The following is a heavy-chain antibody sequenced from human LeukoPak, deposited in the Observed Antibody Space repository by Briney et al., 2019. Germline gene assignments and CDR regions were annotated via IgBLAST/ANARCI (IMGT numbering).Heavy chain of an antibody. CDR3: AKDVAWLVDWPFFDY. Sequence: TGGSLRLSCAASGFTFSSYAMSWVRQAPGKGLEWVSAISGSGGSTYYADSVKGRFTISRDNSKNTLYLQMNSLRAEDTAVYYCAKDVAWLVDWPFFDYWGQGTLVTVSS. V-gene: IGHV3-23*01. D-gene: IGHD6-19*01. CDR1: GFTFSSYA. CDR2: ISGSGGST. J-gene: IGHJ4*02.